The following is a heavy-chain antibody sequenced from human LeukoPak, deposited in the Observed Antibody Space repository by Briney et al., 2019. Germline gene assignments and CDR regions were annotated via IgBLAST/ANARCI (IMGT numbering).Heavy chain of an antibody. V-gene: IGHV4-59*01. J-gene: IGHJ4*02. Sequence: TSSETLSLTCTVSGGSISSYYWSWIRQPPGKGLEWIGYIYYSGSTNYNPSPKSRVTISVDTSKNQFSLKLSSVTAADTAVYYCARLGTVVTPPMGYWGQGTLVTVSS. CDR2: IYYSGST. D-gene: IGHD4-23*01. CDR3: ARLGTVVTPPMGY. CDR1: GGSISSYY.